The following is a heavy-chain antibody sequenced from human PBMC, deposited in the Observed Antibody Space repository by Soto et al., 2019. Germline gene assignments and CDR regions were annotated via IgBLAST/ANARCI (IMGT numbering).Heavy chain of an antibody. CDR1: GYSFTTYW. Sequence: PGESLKISCKGSGYSFTTYWIGWVGQMPGKGLEGMVIIYPGDSDTRYSPSFQGQVTISADKSINTTYLQWSSLKASDTAIYYCARQAAAGKYYYAMDVWGQGTTVTVSS. J-gene: IGHJ6*02. D-gene: IGHD6-13*01. V-gene: IGHV5-51*01. CDR2: IYPGDSDT. CDR3: ARQAAAGKYYYAMDV.